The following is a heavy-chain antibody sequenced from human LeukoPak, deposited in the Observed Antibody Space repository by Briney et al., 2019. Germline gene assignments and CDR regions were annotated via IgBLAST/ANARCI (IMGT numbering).Heavy chain of an antibody. V-gene: IGHV1-69*13. D-gene: IGHD3-9*01. CDR3: ARGGPSRYFDWLLYYYYGMDV. CDR2: IIPIFGTA. CDR1: GGTFSSYA. Sequence: SVKVSCKASGGTFSSYAISWVRQAPGQGLEWMGGIIPIFGTANYAQKFQGRVTITADESTSTAYMELSSLRSEDTAVYYCARGGPSRYFDWLLYYYYGMDVWGQGTTVTVSS. J-gene: IGHJ6*02.